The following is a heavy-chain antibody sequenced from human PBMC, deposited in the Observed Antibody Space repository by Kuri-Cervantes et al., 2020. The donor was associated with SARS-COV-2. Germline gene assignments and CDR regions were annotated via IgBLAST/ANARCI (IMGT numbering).Heavy chain of an antibody. Sequence: SVKVSCKASGGTFSSYAISWVRQAPGQGLEWMGGIIPIFGTANYAQKFQGRVTITADESTSTAYMELSSLRSEDTAVYYCAKCGWESSACGYFDYWGQGTLVTVSS. V-gene: IGHV1-69*13. CDR2: IIPIFGTA. D-gene: IGHD6-6*01. CDR1: GGTFSSYA. J-gene: IGHJ4*02. CDR3: AKCGWESSACGYFDY.